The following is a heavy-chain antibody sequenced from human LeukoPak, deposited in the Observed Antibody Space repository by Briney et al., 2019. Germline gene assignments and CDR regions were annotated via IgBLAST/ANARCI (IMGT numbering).Heavy chain of an antibody. CDR2: INPSGGST. J-gene: IGHJ4*02. V-gene: IGHV1-46*01. CDR3: ARTYYYDSSGYPFDY. D-gene: IGHD3-22*01. Sequence: ASVKVSCKASGYTFTSYYMHWVRQAPGQGLEWMGIINPSGGSTSYAQKFQGRVTMTRDTSTSTVYMELSSLRSKDTAVYYCARTYYYDSSGYPFDYWGQGTLVTVSS. CDR1: GYTFTSYY.